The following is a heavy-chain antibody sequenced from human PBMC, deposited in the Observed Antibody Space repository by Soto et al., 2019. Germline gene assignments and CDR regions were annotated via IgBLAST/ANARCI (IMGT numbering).Heavy chain of an antibody. D-gene: IGHD5-12*01. CDR2: IDLGGTK. CDR1: AVSIGAGYHY. CDR3: PLYQRGYSGGSQFHP. Sequence: SETLSFSCTLCAVSIGAGYHYGGWIRESPGKGLQWIGNIDLGGTKYYSPSLKSRLTMSLDTSKKLLSLDLTSVTATDTAVYYCPLYQRGYSGGSQFHPWGQGTMVTVSS. V-gene: IGHV4-39*01. J-gene: IGHJ5*02.